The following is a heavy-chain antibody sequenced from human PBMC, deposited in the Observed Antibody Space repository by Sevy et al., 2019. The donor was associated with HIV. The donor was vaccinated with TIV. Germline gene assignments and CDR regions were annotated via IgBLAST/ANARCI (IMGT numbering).Heavy chain of an antibody. J-gene: IGHJ2*01. V-gene: IGHV4-34*01. Sequence: SETLSLTCAVYVGSFSNYYWTWIRQPPGKGLEWIGEINHSGSTNYNPSLKSRVTMSVDTSKNQFSLKLSSVTAADTAIYYCARGGDRVISSPVLGLGPLTKYWYFDLWGRGTLVTVSS. CDR2: INHSGST. D-gene: IGHD3-10*01. CDR1: VGSFSNYY. CDR3: ARGGDRVISSPVLGLGPLTKYWYFDL.